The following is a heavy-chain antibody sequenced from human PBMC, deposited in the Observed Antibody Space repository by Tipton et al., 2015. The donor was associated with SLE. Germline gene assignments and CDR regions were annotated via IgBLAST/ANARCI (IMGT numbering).Heavy chain of an antibody. CDR2: INWNGNST. CDR3: VRGALRLDF. Sequence: SLRLSCVASGFTYEEFGMSWVRQPPGKGLEWVSGINWNGNSTGSAESVKGRFTISRDNAKNSLYLQMSSLRSEDTAFYYCVRGALRLDFWGQGMMVSVTS. CDR1: GFTYEEFG. D-gene: IGHD3-3*01. J-gene: IGHJ4*02. V-gene: IGHV3-20*04.